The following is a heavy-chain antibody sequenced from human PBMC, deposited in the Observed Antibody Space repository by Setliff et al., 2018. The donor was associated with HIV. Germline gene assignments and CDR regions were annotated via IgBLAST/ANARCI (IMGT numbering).Heavy chain of an antibody. Sequence: SETLSLTCAVSGGSMRSSGYSWTWIRQAPGKGLEWVGYIYYNGNAYYNPSLKSRVTISVDRSKNQFSLKLTSVTAADTAVYYCARGHCSGTNCYGVDYYGMDVWGQGTTVTVSS. CDR3: ARGHCSGTNCYGVDYYGMDV. D-gene: IGHD2-2*01. CDR1: GGSMRSSGYS. J-gene: IGHJ6*02. V-gene: IGHV4-30-2*01. CDR2: IYYNGNA.